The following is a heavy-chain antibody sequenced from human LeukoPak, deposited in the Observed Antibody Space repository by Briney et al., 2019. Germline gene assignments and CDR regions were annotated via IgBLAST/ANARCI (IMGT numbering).Heavy chain of an antibody. Sequence: ASVKVSYKASGYTFTGYYMHWVRQAPGQGLEWMGWINPNSGGTNYAQKFQGRVTMTRDTSISTAYMELSRLRSDDTAVYYCASSLGGQQTYYCDSSGLDYWGQGTLVTVSS. CDR2: INPNSGGT. D-gene: IGHD3-22*01. CDR1: GYTFTGYY. J-gene: IGHJ4*02. V-gene: IGHV1-2*02. CDR3: ASSLGGQQTYYCDSSGLDY.